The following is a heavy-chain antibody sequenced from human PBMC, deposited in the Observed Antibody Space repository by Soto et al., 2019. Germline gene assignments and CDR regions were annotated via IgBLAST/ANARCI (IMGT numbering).Heavy chain of an antibody. V-gene: IGHV3-74*01. CDR1: GFTFGNSW. J-gene: IGHJ4*02. CDR3: ATAEADY. Sequence: EVQLVESGGGLVQPGGYLRLSCAASGFTFGNSWMHWVRQAPGKGLEWVSRMNSDGRNTDYADSVKGRFTVSRDNAKYTLYLQMNSLRAEETAVYYCATAEADYWGTGTLVTVSS. CDR2: MNSDGRNT.